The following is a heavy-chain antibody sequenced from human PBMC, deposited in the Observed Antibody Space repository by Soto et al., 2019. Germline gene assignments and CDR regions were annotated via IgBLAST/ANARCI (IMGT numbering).Heavy chain of an antibody. Sequence: PSETLSLTCAVYGGSFSGYYWSWIRQPPGKGLEWIGEINHSGSTNYNPSLKSRVTISVDTSKNQFSLKLSSVTAADTAVYYCARGLDYHYWGQGTLVTVSS. CDR2: INHSGST. CDR1: GGSFSGYY. J-gene: IGHJ4*02. D-gene: IGHD4-17*01. V-gene: IGHV4-34*01. CDR3: ARGLDYHY.